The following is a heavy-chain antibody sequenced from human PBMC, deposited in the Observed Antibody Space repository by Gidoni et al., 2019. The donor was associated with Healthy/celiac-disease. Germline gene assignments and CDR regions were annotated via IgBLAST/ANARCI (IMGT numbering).Heavy chain of an antibody. CDR1: GFTFSSHE. D-gene: IGHD3-22*01. V-gene: IGHV3-48*03. CDR3: ASDYYDSSGYYYPHY. J-gene: IGHJ4*02. CDR2: ISSSGSTV. Sequence: EVQLVESGGGLVQPGGSLRLSCAASGFTFSSHEMNWVRQAPGKGLEWVSYISSSGSTVYYADSVKGRFTISRDNAKNSLYLQMNSLRAEDTAVYYCASDYYDSSGYYYPHYWGQGTLVTVSS.